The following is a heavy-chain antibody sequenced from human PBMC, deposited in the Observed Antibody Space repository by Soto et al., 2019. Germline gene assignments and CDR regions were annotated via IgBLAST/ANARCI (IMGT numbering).Heavy chain of an antibody. CDR3: ARDVQLQSFDY. D-gene: IGHD5-18*01. Sequence: EVQLVESGGGLVQPGGSLRLSCVVSGITFSDYWMNWVRQAPGKGLVWVSRVNSDGSRTSYADSVKGRFTISRDNAKNTLYLQMTSLRAEDTAVYYCARDVQLQSFDYWGQGTLVTVSS. CDR2: VNSDGSRT. J-gene: IGHJ4*02. V-gene: IGHV3-74*01. CDR1: GITFSDYW.